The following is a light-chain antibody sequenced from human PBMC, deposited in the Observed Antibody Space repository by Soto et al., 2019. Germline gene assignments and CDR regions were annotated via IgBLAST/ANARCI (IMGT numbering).Light chain of an antibody. Sequence: EVVLTQSPGTLSLSPGERVTLSCRASQSVTSNFLTWSQHKPGQAPRALIYGASRRATGIPDRFSGSGSETDFTLTISRLEPEDFAVYYCHQYDYSSGYTFGQGTKLEIK. CDR3: HQYDYSSGYT. CDR1: QSVTSNF. V-gene: IGKV3-20*01. J-gene: IGKJ2*01. CDR2: GAS.